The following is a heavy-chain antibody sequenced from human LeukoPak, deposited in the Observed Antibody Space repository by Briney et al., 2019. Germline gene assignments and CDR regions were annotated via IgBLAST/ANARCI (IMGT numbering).Heavy chain of an antibody. D-gene: IGHD2-15*01. V-gene: IGHV4-59*08. J-gene: IGHJ5*02. CDR2: IYYSGST. CDR1: GGSISSYY. CDR3: ARLAGAKYNWSDP. Sequence: PSETLSLTCTVSGGSISSYYWSWIRQPPGKGLEWIEYIYYSGSTNYNPSLKSRVTISVDTSKNQFSLKLSSVTAADTAVYYCARLAGAKYNWSDPWGQGTLVTVSS.